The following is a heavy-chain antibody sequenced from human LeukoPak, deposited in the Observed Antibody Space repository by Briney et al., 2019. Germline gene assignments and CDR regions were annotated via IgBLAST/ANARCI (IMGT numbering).Heavy chain of an antibody. CDR3: ARGERSLGDDNLDY. Sequence: PGGSLRLSCAASGFTFSSYGMHWVRQAPGKGLEWVAVIWYDGSNKYYADSVKGRFTISRDNSKNTLYLQMNSLRAEDTAVYYCARGERSLGDDNLDYWGQGTLVTVSS. CDR1: GFTFSSYG. CDR2: IWYDGSNK. D-gene: IGHD3-16*01. V-gene: IGHV3-33*01. J-gene: IGHJ4*02.